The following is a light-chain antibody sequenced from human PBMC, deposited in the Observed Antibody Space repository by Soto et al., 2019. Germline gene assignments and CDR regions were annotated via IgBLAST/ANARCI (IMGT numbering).Light chain of an antibody. J-gene: IGLJ2*01. CDR2: EGS. CDR1: SXDVGSYNL. CDR3: CSYAGSSTFV. V-gene: IGLV2-23*03. Sequence: QSALTQPASVSGSPGQXXTXSCTGTSXDVGSYNLVSWYQQHPGKAPKLMIYEGSKRPSGVSNRFSGSKSGNTASLTISGLQAEDEADYYCCSYAGSSTFVFGGGTKLTVL.